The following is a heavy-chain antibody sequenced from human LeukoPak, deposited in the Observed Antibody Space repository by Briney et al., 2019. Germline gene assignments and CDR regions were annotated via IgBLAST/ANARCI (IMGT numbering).Heavy chain of an antibody. CDR3: ARLAYDSSDYHYMDV. Sequence: PSETLSLTCTVSGGSISSSSYYWGWIRQPPGKGLEWIGSIYYSGSTYYNPSLKSRVTISVDTSKNQFSLKLSSVTAADTAVYYCARLAYDSSDYHYMDVWGKGTTVTISS. D-gene: IGHD3-22*01. J-gene: IGHJ6*03. V-gene: IGHV4-39*07. CDR2: IYYSGST. CDR1: GGSISSSSYY.